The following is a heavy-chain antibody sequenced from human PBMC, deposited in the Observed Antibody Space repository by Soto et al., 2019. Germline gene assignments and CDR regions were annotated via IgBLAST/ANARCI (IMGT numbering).Heavy chain of an antibody. CDR1: GGSISSSSYY. J-gene: IGHJ6*03. CDR2: IYYSGST. V-gene: IGHV4-39*01. CDR3: ARHLTIFGVVRPYYYYYMDV. Sequence: QLQLQESGPGLVKPSETLSLTCTVSGGSISSSSYYWGWIRQPPGKGLEWIGSIYYSGSTYYNPSLKSRVTISVDTSKNQCSLKLSSVTAADTAVYYCARHLTIFGVVRPYYYYYMDVWGKGTTVTVSS. D-gene: IGHD3-3*01.